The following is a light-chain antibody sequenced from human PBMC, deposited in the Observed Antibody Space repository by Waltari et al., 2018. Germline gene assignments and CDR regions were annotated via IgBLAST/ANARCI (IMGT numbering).Light chain of an antibody. Sequence: ETVMTQSPATLSVSPGEGANLSCRASQSVGSTVAWYQQKPGQAPRLLMYGASTRAAGIPARFSGSGSGTEFTLTISSLQSEDFAIYFCQQYHNWPPGTFGQGTTVEIK. CDR3: QQYHNWPPGT. V-gene: IGKV3-15*01. J-gene: IGKJ1*01. CDR1: QSVGST. CDR2: GAS.